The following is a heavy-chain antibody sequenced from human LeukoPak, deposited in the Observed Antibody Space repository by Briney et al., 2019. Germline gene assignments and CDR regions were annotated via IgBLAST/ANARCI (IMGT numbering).Heavy chain of an antibody. Sequence: PSETLSLTCAVSGGSISTSSYYWGWIRQPPGRGLAWIGSIYYSVTTYYNPSLRSRVTISVDTSKNQFSLKMNSMTAADTAVYFCFRGGVRGRAGYWGQGALVTVSS. V-gene: IGHV4-39*07. D-gene: IGHD3-10*01. J-gene: IGHJ4*02. CDR1: GGSISTSSYY. CDR2: IYYSVTT. CDR3: FRGGVRGRAGY.